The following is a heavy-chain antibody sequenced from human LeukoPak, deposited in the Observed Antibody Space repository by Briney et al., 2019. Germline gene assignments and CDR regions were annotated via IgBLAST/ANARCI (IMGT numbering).Heavy chain of an antibody. CDR3: ARDTSASGSQDY. J-gene: IGHJ4*02. V-gene: IGHV1-18*01. CDR1: GYTFTSYG. CDR2: ISAYNGNT. D-gene: IGHD3-10*01. Sequence: AASVKVSCKASGYTFTSYGISWVGQAPGQGLEWMGWISAYNGNTNYAQKLQSRVTMTTDTSTSTAYMELRSLRSDDTAVYYCARDTSASGSQDYWGQGTLVTVSS.